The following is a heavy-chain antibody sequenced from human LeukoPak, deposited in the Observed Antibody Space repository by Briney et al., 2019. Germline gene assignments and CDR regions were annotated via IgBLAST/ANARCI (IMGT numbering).Heavy chain of an antibody. CDR3: ARRVKVGATFDY. Sequence: GASVKVSCKASGYTFTSYYMHWVRQAPGQGLEWMGGIIPIFGTANYAQKFQGRVTITADESTSTAYMELSSLRSEDTAVYYCARRVKVGATFDYWGQGTLVTVSS. J-gene: IGHJ4*02. CDR1: GYTFTSYY. V-gene: IGHV1-69*13. D-gene: IGHD1-26*01. CDR2: IIPIFGTA.